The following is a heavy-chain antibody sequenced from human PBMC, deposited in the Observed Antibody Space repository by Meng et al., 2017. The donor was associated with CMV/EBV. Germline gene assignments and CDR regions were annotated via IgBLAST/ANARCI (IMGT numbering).Heavy chain of an antibody. J-gene: IGHJ6*02. CDR1: GFTFSSYA. Sequence: GGSLRLSCAASGFTFSSYAMHWVRQAPGKGLEYVSAISSNGGSTYYADSVKGRFTISRDNSKNTLYLQMGSLRAEDMAVYYCARDIIGDYDFWSGYYTPAYYYYGMDVWGQGTTVTASS. V-gene: IGHV3-64*02. CDR3: ARDIIGDYDFWSGYYTPAYYYYGMDV. CDR2: ISSNGGST. D-gene: IGHD3-3*01.